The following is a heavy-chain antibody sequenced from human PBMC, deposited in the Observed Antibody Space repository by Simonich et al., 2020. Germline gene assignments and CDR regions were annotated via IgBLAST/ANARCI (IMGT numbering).Heavy chain of an antibody. CDR2: IYYSGSS. D-gene: IGHD6-13*01. CDR1: GGSISSSSYS. V-gene: IGHV4-39*01. J-gene: IGHJ3*02. Sequence: QLQLQESGPGLVKPSETLSLTCTVSGGSISSSSYSWGWIRQPPGKGLEWIGSIYYSGSSYYNPSLKSRVTISVDTSKNQFSLKLGSVTAADTAVYYCARHAGFAFDIWGQGTMVTVSS. CDR3: ARHAGFAFDI.